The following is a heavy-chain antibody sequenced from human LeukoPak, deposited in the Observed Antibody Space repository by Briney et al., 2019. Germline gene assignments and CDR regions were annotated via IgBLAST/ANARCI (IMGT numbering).Heavy chain of an antibody. Sequence: SETLSLTCTVSGGSISIYYWNWIRQPPGKGLEWIGYIYNSGSTSYNPSLKSRVTISVDTSKNQFSLKLTSVTAADTAVYYCVRDRELAYWGQGTLVTVSS. V-gene: IGHV4-59*01. CDR1: GGSISIYY. D-gene: IGHD1-26*01. CDR3: VRDRELAY. CDR2: IYNSGST. J-gene: IGHJ4*02.